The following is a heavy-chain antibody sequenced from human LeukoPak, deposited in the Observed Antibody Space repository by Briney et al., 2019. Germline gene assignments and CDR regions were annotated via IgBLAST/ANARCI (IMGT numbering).Heavy chain of an antibody. D-gene: IGHD6-13*01. CDR2: ISAYNGNT. V-gene: IGHV1-18*01. J-gene: IGHJ4*02. Sequence: ASVKVSCKASGYTFTSYGISWVRQAPGQGLEWMGWISAYNGNTNYAQKLQGRVTMTTDTSTSTAYMELRSLRSDDTAVYYCARVGSDCSSWWSFRSTLYYFDYWGQGTLVTVSS. CDR3: ARVGSDCSSWWSFRSTLYYFDY. CDR1: GYTFTSYG.